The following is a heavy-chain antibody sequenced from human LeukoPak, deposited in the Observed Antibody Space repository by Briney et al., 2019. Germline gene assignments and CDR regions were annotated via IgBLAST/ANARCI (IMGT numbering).Heavy chain of an antibody. CDR2: IIPIFGTA. CDR1: GGTFSSYA. J-gene: IGHJ6*03. CDR3: ARHRPGGSPWPPDYYYYMDV. V-gene: IGHV1-69*05. D-gene: IGHD3-16*01. Sequence: SVKVSFKASGGTFSSYAISWVRQAPGQGLEWMGGIIPIFGTANYAQKFQGRVTITTDESTSTAYMELSSLRSEDTAVYYCARHRPGGSPWPPDYYYYMDVWGKGTTVTVSS.